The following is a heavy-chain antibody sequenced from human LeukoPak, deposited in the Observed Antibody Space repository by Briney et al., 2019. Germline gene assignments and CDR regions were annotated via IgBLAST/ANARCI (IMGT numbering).Heavy chain of an antibody. J-gene: IGHJ3*02. Sequence: GGSLRLSCAASGFTFSSYAMNWVRQAPGKGLEWVSGISGGGVGTYYADSVKGRFTISRDNSKNTLYLQMNSLRAEDTAVYYCAKDQGGLITYYYGSGSYAFDIWGQGTMVTVSS. V-gene: IGHV3-23*01. CDR1: GFTFSSYA. CDR2: ISGGGVGT. D-gene: IGHD3-10*01. CDR3: AKDQGGLITYYYGSGSYAFDI.